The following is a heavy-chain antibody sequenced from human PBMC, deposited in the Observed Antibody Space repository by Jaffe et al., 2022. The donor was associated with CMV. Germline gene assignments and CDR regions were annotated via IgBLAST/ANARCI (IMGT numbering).Heavy chain of an antibody. V-gene: IGHV3-15*01. Sequence: EVQLVESGGGLVKPGGSLRLSCAASGFTFSNAWMSWVRQAPGKGLEWVGHIKSKTDGGTTDYAAPVKGRFTISRDDSKNTLYLQMNSLKTEDTAVYYCTTDRATYYDFWSGYFTYWGQGTLVTVSS. CDR2: IKSKTDGGTT. CDR3: TTDRATYYDFWSGYFTY. CDR1: GFTFSNAW. D-gene: IGHD3-3*01. J-gene: IGHJ4*02.